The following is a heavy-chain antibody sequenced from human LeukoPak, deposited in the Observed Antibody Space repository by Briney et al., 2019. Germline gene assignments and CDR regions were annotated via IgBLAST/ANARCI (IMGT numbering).Heavy chain of an antibody. D-gene: IGHD6-6*01. CDR3: ARGTLYSNSPPFDY. Sequence: PGRSLRLSCAASGFTFSSYAMHWVRQAPGKGLEWVAVISYDGSNKYYADSVKGRFTISRDNSKNTLYLQMNSLRAEDTAVYYCARGTLYSNSPPFDYWGQGTLVTVSS. CDR2: ISYDGSNK. J-gene: IGHJ4*02. V-gene: IGHV3-30*04. CDR1: GFTFSSYA.